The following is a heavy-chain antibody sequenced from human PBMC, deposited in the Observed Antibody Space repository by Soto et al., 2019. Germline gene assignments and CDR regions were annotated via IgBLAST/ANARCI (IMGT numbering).Heavy chain of an antibody. J-gene: IGHJ5*02. Sequence: HPGGSLRLSCAASGFTFSSYAMSWVRQAPGKGLEWVSAISGSGGSTYYADSVKGRFTISRDNSKNTLYLQMNSLRAEDTAVYYCAKLWGHYYDSSGHDPWGQGTLVTVSS. V-gene: IGHV3-23*01. CDR1: GFTFSSYA. CDR2: ISGSGGST. D-gene: IGHD3-22*01. CDR3: AKLWGHYYDSSGHDP.